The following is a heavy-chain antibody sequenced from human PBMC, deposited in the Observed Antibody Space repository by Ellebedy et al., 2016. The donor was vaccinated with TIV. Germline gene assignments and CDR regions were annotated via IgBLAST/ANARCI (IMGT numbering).Heavy chain of an antibody. D-gene: IGHD4-17*01. J-gene: IGHJ4*02. CDR1: GFTFSNYW. V-gene: IGHV3-7*03. CDR3: ARDPYDYGDYGTDY. Sequence: GESLKISXAASGFTFSNYWMSWVRQAPGKGLEWVANINQDGSAQYYVDSVKGRFTISKDSAKTSLCLQMNSLRAEDTAVYYCARDPYDYGDYGTDYWGQGTLVTVSS. CDR2: INQDGSAQ.